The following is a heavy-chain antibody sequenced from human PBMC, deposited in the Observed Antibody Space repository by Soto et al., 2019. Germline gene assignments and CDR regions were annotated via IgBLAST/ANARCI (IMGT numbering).Heavy chain of an antibody. J-gene: IGHJ6*02. CDR1: GYTFTSYG. Sequence: ASVKVSCKASGYTFTSYGISWVRQAPGQGLEWMGWISAYNGNTNYAQKLQGRVTMTTDTSTSTAYMELRSLRSDDTAVYYCARSRGYDFWSGYLGGYYYYYGMDVWGQGTTVTVS. D-gene: IGHD3-3*01. CDR2: ISAYNGNT. CDR3: ARSRGYDFWSGYLGGYYYYYGMDV. V-gene: IGHV1-18*01.